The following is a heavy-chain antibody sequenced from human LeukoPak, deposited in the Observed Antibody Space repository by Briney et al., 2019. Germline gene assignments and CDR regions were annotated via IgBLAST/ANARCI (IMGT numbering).Heavy chain of an antibody. CDR2: IVVGSGNT. CDR1: GFTFTSSA. J-gene: IGHJ4*02. Sequence: ASVKVSCTASGFTFTSSAMQWVRQARGQRLEWIGWIVVGSGNTNYAQKFQERVTITRDMSTSTAYMELSSLRSEDTAVYYCAATYYYGSGIYFDYWGQGTLVAVSS. CDR3: AATYYYGSGIYFDY. D-gene: IGHD3-10*01. V-gene: IGHV1-58*02.